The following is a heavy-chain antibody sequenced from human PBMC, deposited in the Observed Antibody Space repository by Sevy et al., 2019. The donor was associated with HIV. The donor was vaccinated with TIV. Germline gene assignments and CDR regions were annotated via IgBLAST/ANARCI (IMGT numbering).Heavy chain of an antibody. Sequence: GGSLRLSCAASGFTFSSYAIHWVRQAPGKGLEWVAFISYDGSNKYYADSVKGRFTISRDNSKKTLYLQMNSLRAEDTAVYYCARGQHDYAGNLRTGWFDPWGQGTLVTVSS. J-gene: IGHJ5*02. CDR3: ARGQHDYAGNLRTGWFDP. CDR2: ISYDGSNK. D-gene: IGHD4-17*01. CDR1: GFTFSSYA. V-gene: IGHV3-30-3*01.